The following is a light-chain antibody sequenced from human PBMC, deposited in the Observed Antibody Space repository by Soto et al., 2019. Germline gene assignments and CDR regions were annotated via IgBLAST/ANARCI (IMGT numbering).Light chain of an antibody. CDR3: QQRSNWPAVT. J-gene: IGKJ5*01. CDR1: QSVSSSY. Sequence: EIVLTQSPGTLSLSPGDRATLSCRASQSVSSSYLAWYQQKPGQAPGLLIYGASSRATGIPDRFSGSGSGTDFTLTISRLEPEDFAVYYCQQRSNWPAVTFGQGTRLEIK. V-gene: IGKV3D-20*02. CDR2: GAS.